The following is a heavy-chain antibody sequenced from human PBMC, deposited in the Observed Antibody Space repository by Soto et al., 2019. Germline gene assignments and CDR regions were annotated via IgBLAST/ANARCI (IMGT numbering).Heavy chain of an antibody. V-gene: IGHV1-69*13. Sequence: ASVKVSCKASGGTFSSYAISWVRQAPGQGLEWMGGIIPIFGTANYAQKFQGRVTITADESTSTAYMELSSLRSEDTAVYYCARTTKPRGYYGMDVWGQGTTVTVSS. J-gene: IGHJ6*02. CDR3: ARTTKPRGYYGMDV. CDR2: IIPIFGTA. D-gene: IGHD1-26*01. CDR1: GGTFSSYA.